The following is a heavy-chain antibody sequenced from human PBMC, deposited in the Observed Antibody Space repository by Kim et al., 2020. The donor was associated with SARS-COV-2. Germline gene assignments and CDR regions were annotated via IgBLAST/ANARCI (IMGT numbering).Heavy chain of an antibody. CDR2: IWYDGSNK. D-gene: IGHD6-25*01. V-gene: IGHV3-33*06. CDR1: GFTFSSYG. J-gene: IGHJ4*02. Sequence: GGSRRLSCAASGFTFSSYGMHWVRQAPGKGLEWVAVIWYDGSNKYYVDSVKGRFTISRDNSKNTLYLQMNSLRAEDTAVYYCAKGRDGYRAEARGPFDYWGQGTLVNVSS. CDR3: AKGRDGYRAEARGPFDY.